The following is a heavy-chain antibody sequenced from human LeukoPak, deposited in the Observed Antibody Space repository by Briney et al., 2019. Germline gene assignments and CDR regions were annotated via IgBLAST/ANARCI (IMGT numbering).Heavy chain of an antibody. D-gene: IGHD3-22*01. CDR3: ARGYYDSSGYCIDS. Sequence: SETLSLTCTVSGGSISSYYWSWIRQPPGKGLEWIGYIYYSGSTNYNPSLKSRVTISVDTSKNQFSLKLSSVTAADTAVYYCARGYYDSSGYCIDSWGQGTLVTVSS. CDR1: GGSISSYY. J-gene: IGHJ4*02. V-gene: IGHV4-59*01. CDR2: IYYSGST.